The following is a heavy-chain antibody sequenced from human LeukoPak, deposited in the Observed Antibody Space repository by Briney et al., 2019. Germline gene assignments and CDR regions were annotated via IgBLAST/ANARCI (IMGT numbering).Heavy chain of an antibody. J-gene: IGHJ4*02. CDR1: GFTFDDYA. CDR2: ISWNSGSI. CDR3: AKDLVTMVRGVGFDY. Sequence: GRSLRLSCAASGFTFDDYAVHWVRQAPGKGLEWVSGISWNSGSIGNADSVKGRFTISRDNAKNSLYLQMNSLRAEDTALYYCAKDLVTMVRGVGFDYWGQGTLVTVSS. D-gene: IGHD3-10*01. V-gene: IGHV3-9*01.